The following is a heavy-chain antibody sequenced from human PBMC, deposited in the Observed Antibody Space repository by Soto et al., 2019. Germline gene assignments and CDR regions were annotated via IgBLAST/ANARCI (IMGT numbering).Heavy chain of an antibody. CDR3: AKDSYYDSSGYYDNWFDP. CDR2: ISYDGSNK. CDR1: GFTFSSSG. Sequence: VRTLRVSCASSGFTFSSSGMHSVRQAPVKGLDWVAVISYDGSNKYYADSVKGRFTISRDNSKNTLYLQMNSLRAEDTAVYYCAKDSYYDSSGYYDNWFDPWGQGTLVTVSS. V-gene: IGHV3-30*18. J-gene: IGHJ5*02. D-gene: IGHD3-22*01.